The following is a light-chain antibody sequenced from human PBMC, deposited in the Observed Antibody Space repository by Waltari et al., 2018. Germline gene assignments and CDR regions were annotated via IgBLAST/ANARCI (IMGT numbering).Light chain of an antibody. V-gene: IGKV3-20*01. CDR1: QSVSKY. CDR3: QKYGTLPAT. CDR2: DAS. Sequence: EIVLTQSRGNMSLSTGERATLSCRASQSVSKYLAWYQQTPGQAPSLLIYDASTRATGIPDRFSATGWGTDFSLSISRLEPEDFAVYYCQKYGTLPATFGQGTKVQMK. J-gene: IGKJ1*01.